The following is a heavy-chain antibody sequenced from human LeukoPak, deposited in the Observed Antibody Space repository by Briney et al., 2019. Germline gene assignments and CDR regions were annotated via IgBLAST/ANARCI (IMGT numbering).Heavy chain of an antibody. CDR3: ARDWGSSSWYPDAFGI. J-gene: IGHJ3*02. D-gene: IGHD6-13*01. Sequence: ASVKVSCKASGYTFTSYGISWVRQAPGQGHEWMGWISAYNGNTNYAQKLQGRVTMTTDTSTSTAYMELRSLRSDDTAVYYCARDWGSSSWYPDAFGIWGQGTMVTVSS. CDR1: GYTFTSYG. V-gene: IGHV1-18*01. CDR2: ISAYNGNT.